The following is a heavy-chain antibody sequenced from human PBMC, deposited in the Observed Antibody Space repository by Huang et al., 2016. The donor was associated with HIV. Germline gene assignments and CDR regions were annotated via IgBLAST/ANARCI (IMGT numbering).Heavy chain of an antibody. J-gene: IGHJ6*04. D-gene: IGHD3-16*01. V-gene: IGHV3-11*03. CDR1: GFAFSAHF. Sequence: MMLMESGGGVVQPGKCMRLSCNASGFAFSAHFMSWVRLACGNGVVVCSWICTDSLHVVYTVSCLGRFTVSRDNNNNLVFLDLVNVNVDDTAMYYCAEVIIKKVLTFVDGYAPHTLYLYSGMDVWGKGTPVIVSS. CDR2: ICTDSLHV. CDR3: AEVIIKKVLTFVDGYAPHTLYLYSGMDV.